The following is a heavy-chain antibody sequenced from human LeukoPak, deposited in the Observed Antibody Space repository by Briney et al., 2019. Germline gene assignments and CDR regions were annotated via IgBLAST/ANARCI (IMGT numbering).Heavy chain of an antibody. V-gene: IGHV1-69*05. J-gene: IGHJ6*03. CDR1: GGTFSSYG. D-gene: IGHD1-26*01. CDR2: IVPLFRTG. Sequence: ASVKVSCKASGGTFSSYGISWVRQAPGQGLEWMGGIVPLFRTGNYAQKFQGRVTITTDESTSTAYMELSSLRSEDTAVYYCARRSPPTVGASSFYMGVWGKGATVTVSS. CDR3: ARRSPPTVGASSFYMGV.